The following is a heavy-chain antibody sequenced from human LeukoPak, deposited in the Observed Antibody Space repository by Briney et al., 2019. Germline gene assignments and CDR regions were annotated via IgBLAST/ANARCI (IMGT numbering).Heavy chain of an antibody. D-gene: IGHD6-13*01. CDR2: ISYDGSNK. CDR3: ARDLWESSSWYVSPPHDY. Sequence: GGSLRLSCAASGFTFSSYAMHWVRQAPGKGLEWVAVISYDGSNKYYADSVNGRFTISRDNSKNTLYLQMNSLRAEDTAVYYCARDLWESSSWYVSPPHDYWGQGTLVTVSS. CDR1: GFTFSSYA. J-gene: IGHJ4*02. V-gene: IGHV3-30*04.